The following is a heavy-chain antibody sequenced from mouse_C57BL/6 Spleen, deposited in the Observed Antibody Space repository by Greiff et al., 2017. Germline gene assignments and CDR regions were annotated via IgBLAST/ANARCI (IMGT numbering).Heavy chain of an antibody. CDR1: GYSFTGYY. J-gene: IGHJ4*01. D-gene: IGHD2-3*01. Sequence: EVQLQESGPELVKPGASVKISCKASGYSFTGYYMHWVKQSSEKSLEWIGEINPSTGGTSYNQKFKGKATLTVDKSSSTAYMQLKSLTSEDSAVYYCASLYDGYYYAMDDWGQGTSVTVSS. CDR2: INPSTGGT. CDR3: ASLYDGYYYAMDD. V-gene: IGHV1-43*01.